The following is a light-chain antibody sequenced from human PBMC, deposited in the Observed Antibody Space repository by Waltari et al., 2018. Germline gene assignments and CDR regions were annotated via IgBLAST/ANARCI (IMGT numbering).Light chain of an antibody. CDR3: ATWDDRLDGVV. CDR1: RSNIGTNT. J-gene: IGLJ3*02. V-gene: IGLV1-44*01. Sequence: QSVLTQPPSASGAPGQRVTISCSGSRSNIGTNTVNWYQQFPGTAPKLLISTNNLRPSGVPDRVSGSKSGTSASLAISGLQSEDEADYYCATWDDRLDGVVFGGGTKLTV. CDR2: TNN.